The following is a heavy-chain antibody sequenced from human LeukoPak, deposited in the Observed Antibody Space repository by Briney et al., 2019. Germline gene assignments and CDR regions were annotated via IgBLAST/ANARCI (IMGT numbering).Heavy chain of an antibody. V-gene: IGHV1-2*02. CDR3: ARDLYYYYMDV. CDR1: GYTFTGYY. Sequence: ASVKVSCKASGYTFTGYYMHWVRQAPGQGLEWMGWINPNSGSTNYAQKFQGRVTMTRDTSISTAYMELSRLRSDDTAVYYCARDLYYYYMDVWGKGTTVTVFS. J-gene: IGHJ6*03. CDR2: INPNSGST.